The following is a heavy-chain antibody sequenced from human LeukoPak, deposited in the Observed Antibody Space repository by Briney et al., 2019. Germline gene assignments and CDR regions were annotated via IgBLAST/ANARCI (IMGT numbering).Heavy chain of an antibody. Sequence: SVKVSCKASGGTFSIYAISWVRQAPGQGLEWMGGIIPIFGTANHAQNFQGRVTITADESTSTAYMELSSLRSEDTAVYYCAYVGIQLWGYSSGWYYFDYWGQGTLVTVSS. D-gene: IGHD6-19*01. J-gene: IGHJ4*02. CDR1: GGTFSIYA. V-gene: IGHV1-69*01. CDR3: AYVGIQLWGYSSGWYYFDY. CDR2: IIPIFGTA.